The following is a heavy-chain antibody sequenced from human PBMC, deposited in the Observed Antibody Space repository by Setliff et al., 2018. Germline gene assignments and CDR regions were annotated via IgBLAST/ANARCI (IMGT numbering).Heavy chain of an antibody. CDR2: IIPMFGTT. CDR3: ARVRDCSGGICHRGFHHYMDV. D-gene: IGHD2-15*01. Sequence: SVKVSCKASGGTFSSYDIDWVRQAPGQVLEWMGGIIPMFGTTNYAQRFRGRVTITADESTTTAYLELSSLRSEDTAVYYCARVRDCSGGICHRGFHHYMDVWGKGTTVTVSS. CDR1: GGTFSSYD. J-gene: IGHJ6*03. V-gene: IGHV1-69*13.